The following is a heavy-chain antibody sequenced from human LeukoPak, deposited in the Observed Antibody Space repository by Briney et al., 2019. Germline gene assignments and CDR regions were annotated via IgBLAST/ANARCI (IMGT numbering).Heavy chain of an antibody. CDR2: INTYNGDT. D-gene: IGHD6-19*01. CDR1: GYTFTRYG. V-gene: IGHV1-18*01. J-gene: IGHJ4*02. CDR3: ARDPSNTSGWYIYFDY. Sequence: ASVKVSCKDFGYTFTRYGITWVRPAPGQGLEWMGWINTYNGDTNYAQKFQGRVTMTRDTSTNTAYMELRSLRSDDTAIYYCARDPSNTSGWYIYFDYWGQGTLVTVSS.